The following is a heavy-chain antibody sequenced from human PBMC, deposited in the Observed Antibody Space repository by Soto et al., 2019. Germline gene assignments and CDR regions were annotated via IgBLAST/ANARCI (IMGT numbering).Heavy chain of an antibody. J-gene: IGHJ3*02. V-gene: IGHV1-2*02. Sequence: ASVKVSCKASGYTFTGYYLHWVRQAPGQGLEWMGWINPNSGGTNYAQKFQGRATMTRDTSVSTAYMELSRLRSDDTAVYYCARSSGSYSAFDIWGQGTMVTVSS. D-gene: IGHD1-26*01. CDR1: GYTFTGYY. CDR3: ARSSGSYSAFDI. CDR2: INPNSGGT.